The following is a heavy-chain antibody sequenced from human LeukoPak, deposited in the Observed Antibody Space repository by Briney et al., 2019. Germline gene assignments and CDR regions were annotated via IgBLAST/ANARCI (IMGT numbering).Heavy chain of an antibody. CDR2: IGAGGTFT. CDR1: GFTFSSYA. D-gene: IGHD4-11*01. Sequence: GGSLRLSCTASGFTFSSYAMNWVRQAPGKGLEWVSGIGAGGTFTYYADSVKGRFTIPRDNSRNTLYLQMNSLRADDTAVYYCAKRDDYTTYGYYFDYWGQGTLVTVSS. CDR3: AKRDDYTTYGYYFDY. V-gene: IGHV3-23*01. J-gene: IGHJ4*02.